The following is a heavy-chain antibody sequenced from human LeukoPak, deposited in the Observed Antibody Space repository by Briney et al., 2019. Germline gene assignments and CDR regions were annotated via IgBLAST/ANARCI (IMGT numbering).Heavy chain of an antibody. D-gene: IGHD3-10*01. CDR2: IDTVGSFA. CDR1: GFTFSSFW. CDR3: ARDNSGSIPLDY. Sequence: GGSLRLSCAASGFTFSSFWMHWVRHAPGEGLVWVSLIDTVGSFATYADSVRGRFTISRDNAKNTLYLQVNSLRVEDTAVYYCARDNSGSIPLDYWGLEPWSPSPQ. J-gene: IGHJ4*01. V-gene: IGHV3-74*01.